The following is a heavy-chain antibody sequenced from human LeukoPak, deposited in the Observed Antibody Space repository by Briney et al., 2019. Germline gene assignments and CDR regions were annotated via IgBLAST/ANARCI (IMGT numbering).Heavy chain of an antibody. CDR1: GFTFDNYA. CDR3: AREDCSSTSCYLRYYYYYGMDV. J-gene: IGHJ6*02. V-gene: IGHV3-30-3*01. CDR2: ISYDGSNK. D-gene: IGHD2-2*01. Sequence: PGGSLRLSCAASGFTFDNYAMHWVRQAPGKGLEWVAVISYDGSNKYYADSVKGRFTISRDNSKNTLYLQMNSLRAEDTAVYYCAREDCSSTSCYLRYYYYYGMDVWGQGTTVTVSS.